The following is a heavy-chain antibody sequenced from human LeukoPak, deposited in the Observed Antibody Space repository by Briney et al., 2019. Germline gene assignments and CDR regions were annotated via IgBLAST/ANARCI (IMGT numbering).Heavy chain of an antibody. CDR3: ARDQDPLWFGELSTGRYFDL. CDR1: GFTFSSYS. Sequence: GGSLRLSCAASGFTFSSYSMNWVRQAPGKGLEWVSSISSSSSYIYYADSVKGRFTISRDNAKNSLYLQMNSLRAEDTAVYYCARDQDPLWFGELSTGRYFDLWGRGTLVTVSS. D-gene: IGHD3-10*01. J-gene: IGHJ2*01. V-gene: IGHV3-21*01. CDR2: ISSSSSYI.